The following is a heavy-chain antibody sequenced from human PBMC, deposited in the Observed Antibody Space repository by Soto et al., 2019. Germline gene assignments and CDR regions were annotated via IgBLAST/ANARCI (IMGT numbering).Heavy chain of an antibody. V-gene: IGHV1-18*01. CDR1: GYTFISYG. J-gene: IGHJ4*02. D-gene: IGHD1-26*01. Sequence: QVQLVQSGAEVKKPGASVKVSCKASGYTFISYGISWVRQAPGQGLEWVGWISSYNGNTKYAKKLQGRVTMTPDTSTSTADMELRSLRSDDTAVYYWARDLGAQIVDYWGQGTLVTVSS. CDR3: ARDLGAQIVDY. CDR2: ISSYNGNT.